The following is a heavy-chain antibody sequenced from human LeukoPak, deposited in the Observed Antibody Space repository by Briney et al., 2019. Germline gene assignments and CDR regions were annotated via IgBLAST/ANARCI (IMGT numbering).Heavy chain of an antibody. CDR3: ARDGSSDAFDI. V-gene: IGHV3-21*01. CDR2: ITTSSSYI. J-gene: IGHJ3*02. D-gene: IGHD2-15*01. CDR1: GFTFSSYS. Sequence: GGSLRLSCVASGFTFSSYSMNWVRQAPGKGLEWVSPITTSSSYIYYADSVKGRFTISRDNAKNSLYLQMNSLRAEDTAVYYCARDGSSDAFDIWGQGTMVTVSS.